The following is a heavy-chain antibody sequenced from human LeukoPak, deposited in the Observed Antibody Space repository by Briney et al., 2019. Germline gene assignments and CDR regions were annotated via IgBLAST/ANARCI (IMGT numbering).Heavy chain of an antibody. CDR1: GFTFSSYP. V-gene: IGHV3-23*01. CDR3: AQEDSRAHKTGFAP. J-gene: IGHJ5*02. Sequence: GGSLRLSCAASGFTFSSYPVSWVRQAPGRGLEWVSAITSSGGTYYIASVRGRFIVSRDNSRNTLYLQMNGLTAEDTAMYYCAQEDSRAHKTGFAPGGQETLVTVSS. D-gene: IGHD2-15*01. CDR2: ITSSGGT.